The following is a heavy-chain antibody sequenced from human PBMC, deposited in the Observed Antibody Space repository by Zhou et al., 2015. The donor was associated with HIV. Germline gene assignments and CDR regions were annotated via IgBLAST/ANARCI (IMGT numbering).Heavy chain of an antibody. D-gene: IGHD2-21*02. CDR2: IIPILGTT. CDR1: GGTFNSYA. Sequence: QLTQSGAEVKKPGSSVKVSCKASGGTFNSYAVSWVRQAPGQGLEWMGGIIPILGTTNYAQKFQGRVTITADKPTSTAYMELTSLRSDDTAVYYCTRDDAVVTATPLDYYGMDVWGQGTTVFVSS. J-gene: IGHJ6*02. CDR3: TRDDAVVTATPLDYYGMDV. V-gene: IGHV1-69*06.